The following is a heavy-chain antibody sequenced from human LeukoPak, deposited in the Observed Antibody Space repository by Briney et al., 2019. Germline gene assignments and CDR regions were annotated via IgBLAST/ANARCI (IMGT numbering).Heavy chain of an antibody. J-gene: IGHJ4*02. CDR2: ISSSSSYI. CDR3: ARLGVGATGAFDY. V-gene: IGHV3-21*01. Sequence: GGSLRLSCAASGFTFSSYSMNWVRQAPGKGLEWVSSISSSSSYIYYAGSVKGRFTISRDNAKNSLYLQMNSLRAEDTAVYYCARLGVGATGAFDYWGQGTLVTVSS. D-gene: IGHD1-26*01. CDR1: GFTFSSYS.